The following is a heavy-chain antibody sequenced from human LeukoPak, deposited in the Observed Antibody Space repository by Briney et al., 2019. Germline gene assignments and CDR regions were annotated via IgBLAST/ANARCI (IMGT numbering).Heavy chain of an antibody. V-gene: IGHV4-39*01. J-gene: IGHJ3*02. CDR1: GGSIFSSTYY. Sequence: PSETLSLSCAVSGGSIFSSTYYWAWLRQPPGKGLEWIGTIYNSGNTYYNTSLKSRITISVDTSKNQFSLNLYSVTAADTAVYYCARIVVLAARHAFDMWGQGTMVTVSS. CDR3: ARIVVLAARHAFDM. CDR2: IYNSGNT. D-gene: IGHD3-22*01.